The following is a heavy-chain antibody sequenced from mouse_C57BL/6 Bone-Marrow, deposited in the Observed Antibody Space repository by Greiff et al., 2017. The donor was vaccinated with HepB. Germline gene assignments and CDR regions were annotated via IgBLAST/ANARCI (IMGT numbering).Heavy chain of an antibody. CDR2: SRNKANDYTT. Sequence: EVKVVDSGGGLVQSGRSLRLSCATSGFTFSDFYMEWVRQAPGKGLEWIAASRNKANDYTTEYSASVKGRFIVSRDTSQSILYLQMNALRAEDTAIYYCARDYYYGSSHYYAMDYWGQGTSVTVSS. J-gene: IGHJ4*01. D-gene: IGHD1-1*01. CDR1: GFTFSDFY. CDR3: ARDYYYGSSHYYAMDY. V-gene: IGHV7-1*01.